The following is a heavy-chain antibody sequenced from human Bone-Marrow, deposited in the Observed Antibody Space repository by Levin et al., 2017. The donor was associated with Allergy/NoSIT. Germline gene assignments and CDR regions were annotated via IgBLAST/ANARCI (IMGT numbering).Heavy chain of an antibody. J-gene: IGHJ3*02. D-gene: IGHD3-22*01. V-gene: IGHV1-69*04. CDR2: IIPNLGVP. CDR3: ARERHYDNEMSGAFDI. CDR1: AGTFNSYT. Sequence: GGSLRLSCKVSAGTFNSYTLNWVRRAPGQGHEWMGRIIPNLGVPMYAQKFQDRVTITADKYTSTAYMDLNSLTFEDTAVYYCARERHYDNEMSGAFDIWGQGTMVTVSS.